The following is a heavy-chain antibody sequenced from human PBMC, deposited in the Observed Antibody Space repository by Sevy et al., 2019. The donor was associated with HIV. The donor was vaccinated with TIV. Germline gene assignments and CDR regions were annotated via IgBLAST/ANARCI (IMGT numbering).Heavy chain of an antibody. CDR1: GGSISSYS. D-gene: IGHD2-21*02. V-gene: IGHV4-4*07. J-gene: IGHJ6*02. CDR2: IHSGGST. Sequence: SETLSLTCIVSGGSISSYSWSWIRQPAGKGLEWIGRIHSGGSTNYNPSLKSRVTMSLDTSKNQFSLNLSSVSAAATAVYFCAVVTPNTEPDYYYYAMDVWGQGTTVTVSS. CDR3: AVVTPNTEPDYYYYAMDV.